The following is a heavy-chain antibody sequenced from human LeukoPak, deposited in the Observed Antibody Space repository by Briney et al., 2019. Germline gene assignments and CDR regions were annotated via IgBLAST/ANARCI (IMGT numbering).Heavy chain of an antibody. Sequence: GGSLRLSCAASGFTFSTYAMNWVCQAPGKGLEWVSSISGSGGNTYYADSVKGRFTISRDNSKNTLYLQMSSLRAEDTAVYFCAKPNMGIAPIDCWGQGTPVTVSS. D-gene: IGHD6-13*01. CDR3: AKPNMGIAPIDC. V-gene: IGHV3-23*01. J-gene: IGHJ4*02. CDR2: ISGSGGNT. CDR1: GFTFSTYA.